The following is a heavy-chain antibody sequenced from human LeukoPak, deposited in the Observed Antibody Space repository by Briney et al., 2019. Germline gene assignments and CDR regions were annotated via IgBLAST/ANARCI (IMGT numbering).Heavy chain of an antibody. Sequence: SGGSLRLSCAASGFTFSSYAMHWVRQDPGKGLEYVSAISSNGGSTYYANSVKGRFTISRDNSKNTLYLQMGSLRAEDMAVYYCARGERYSSSWYERRSYYYYGMDVWGQGTTVTVSS. V-gene: IGHV3-64*01. J-gene: IGHJ6*02. CDR3: ARGERYSSSWYERRSYYYYGMDV. D-gene: IGHD6-13*01. CDR2: ISSNGGST. CDR1: GFTFSSYA.